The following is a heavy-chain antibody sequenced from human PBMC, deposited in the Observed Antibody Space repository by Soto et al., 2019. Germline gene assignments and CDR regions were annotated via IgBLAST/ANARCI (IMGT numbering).Heavy chain of an antibody. Sequence: QVQLQQWAAGLLKPSETLSLTCAVYGGSFSGYYWSWIRQPPGKGLEWIGEINHSGSTNYNPSLKSRVTVSVDTSKNQCSLKLSSVTAADTAVYYSARRYSGYDFDYWGQGTLVTVSS. D-gene: IGHD5-12*01. J-gene: IGHJ4*02. CDR1: GGSFSGYY. CDR3: ARRYSGYDFDY. V-gene: IGHV4-34*01. CDR2: INHSGST.